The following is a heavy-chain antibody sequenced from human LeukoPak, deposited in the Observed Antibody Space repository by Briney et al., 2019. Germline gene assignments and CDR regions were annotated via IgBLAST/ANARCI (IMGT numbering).Heavy chain of an antibody. Sequence: GGSLRLSFAASGFTFSSYVFNWVGRPPAKGLGGWAVFQNEGRNKYYADSVKGRFTISRDNSKNTLYLQMNSLRAEDTAVYYCARPLPLAYCGGDCYSGGSAFDIWGQGTMVTVSS. CDR1: GFTFSSYV. V-gene: IGHV3-30*04. CDR3: ARPLPLAYCGGDCYSGGSAFDI. CDR2: FQNEGRNK. D-gene: IGHD2-21*02. J-gene: IGHJ3*02.